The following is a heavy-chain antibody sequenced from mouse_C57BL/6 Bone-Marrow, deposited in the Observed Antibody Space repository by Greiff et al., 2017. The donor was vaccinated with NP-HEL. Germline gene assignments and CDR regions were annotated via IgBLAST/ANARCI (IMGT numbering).Heavy chain of an antibody. CDR1: GYAFSSYW. V-gene: IGHV1-80*01. CDR3: ARPQRTRRGYYFDY. Sequence: VKLMESGAELVKPGASVKLSCKASGYAFSSYWMNWVKQRPGKGLEWLGQIYPGAGDTNYNGKFKGKATLTADKSSSTAYMQLSSLTSEDSAVFFCARPQRTRRGYYFDYWGQGTTLTVSS. CDR2: IYPGAGDT. J-gene: IGHJ2*01. D-gene: IGHD3-1*01.